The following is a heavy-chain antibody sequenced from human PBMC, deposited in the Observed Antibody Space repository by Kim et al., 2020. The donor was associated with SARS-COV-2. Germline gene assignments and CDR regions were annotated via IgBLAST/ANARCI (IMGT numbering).Heavy chain of an antibody. J-gene: IGHJ2*01. D-gene: IGHD3-10*01. Sequence: SQTLSLTCAISGDSVSSNSAAWNWIRQSPSRGLEWLGRTYYRSKWYNDYAVSVKSRITINPDTSKNQFSLQLNSVTPEDTAVYYCARTPSTMVRGVTRWYFDLWGRGTLVTVSS. CDR3: ARTPSTMVRGVTRWYFDL. CDR1: GDSVSSNSAA. CDR2: TYYRSKWYN. V-gene: IGHV6-1*01.